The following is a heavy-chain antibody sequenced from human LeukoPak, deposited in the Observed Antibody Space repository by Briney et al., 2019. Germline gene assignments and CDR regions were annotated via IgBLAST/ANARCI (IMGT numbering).Heavy chain of an antibody. CDR2: VYYSGST. CDR1: GDSFSNYY. V-gene: IGHV4-59*12. CDR3: AKADYGDYYFDY. D-gene: IGHD4-17*01. Sequence: PSETLSLTCSVSGDSFSNYYWTWIRQPPGKGLEWIGYVYYSGSTNYNPSLKSRVTMSVDTSKNQFSLKLSSVTAADTAVYYCAKADYGDYYFDYWGQGTLVTVSS. J-gene: IGHJ4*02.